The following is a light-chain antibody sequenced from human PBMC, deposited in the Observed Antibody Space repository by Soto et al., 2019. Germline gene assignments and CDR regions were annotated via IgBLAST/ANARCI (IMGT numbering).Light chain of an antibody. J-gene: IGKJ2*01. V-gene: IGKV3-15*01. Sequence: EIVMTQSPATLAVSPGERVTLSCRASESVRRNLAWYQQKPGQAPMLLISGASMRATNIPTRFSGSGSGTAFTLTISSLPSEDFAAYSCQQYNSGPVYSFGKGIKLESK. CDR2: GAS. CDR1: ESVRRN. CDR3: QQYNSGPVYS.